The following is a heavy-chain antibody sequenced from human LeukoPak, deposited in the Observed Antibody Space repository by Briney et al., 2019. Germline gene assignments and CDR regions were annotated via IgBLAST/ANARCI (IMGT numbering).Heavy chain of an antibody. D-gene: IGHD1-26*01. Sequence: PSGTLSLTCTVSGGSIRSYYWSWIRQPPGKGLEWIGYIYYSGSTKYSPSLQTRVTMPLDTSKNQFSLKLRSVTAADTALYYCARETVGASVLDAFDIWGQGTMVTVSS. J-gene: IGHJ3*02. CDR3: ARETVGASVLDAFDI. CDR2: IYYSGST. V-gene: IGHV4-59*01. CDR1: GGSIRSYY.